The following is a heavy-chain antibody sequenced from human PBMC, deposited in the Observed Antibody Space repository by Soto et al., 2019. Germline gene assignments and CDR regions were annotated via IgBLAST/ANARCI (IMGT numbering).Heavy chain of an antibody. CDR1: GFTFSIYG. CDR3: AKGVGYCTNGVCSPSYYFDY. D-gene: IGHD2-8*01. J-gene: IGHJ4*02. Sequence: VGSLRLSCAASGFTFSIYGMHWVRQAPGKGLEWAASIWYDGSVQYYADSVKGRFTISRDNFQNTLHLQMNSLRAEDTAVYYCAKGVGYCTNGVCSPSYYFDYWGRGTLVTVSS. CDR2: IWYDGSVQ. V-gene: IGHV3-30*02.